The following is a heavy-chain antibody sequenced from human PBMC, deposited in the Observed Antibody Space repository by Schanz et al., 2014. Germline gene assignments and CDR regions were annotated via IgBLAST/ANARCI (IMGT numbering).Heavy chain of an antibody. CDR3: ARKMKLGVYGGKGHDSLDI. Sequence: EVQLVESGGGLVQPGGSLRLSCTASGFTFRGYAMSWVRQAPGRGLEWVSYVSRSTPDIYYADSVKGRFTISRDNAKNTLYLQMNTLRAEDTAVYYCARKMKLGVYGGKGHDSLDIWGQGTMVTVSS. J-gene: IGHJ3*02. V-gene: IGHV3-48*04. D-gene: IGHD4-17*01. CDR1: GFTFRGYA. CDR2: VSRSTPDI.